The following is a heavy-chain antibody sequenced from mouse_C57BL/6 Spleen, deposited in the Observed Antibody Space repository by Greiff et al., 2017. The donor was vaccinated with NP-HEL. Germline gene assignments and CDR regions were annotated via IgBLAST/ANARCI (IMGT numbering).Heavy chain of an antibody. J-gene: IGHJ4*01. V-gene: IGHV1-69*01. Sequence: QVQLQQPGAELVMPGASVKLSCKASGYTFTSYWMHWVKQRPGQGLEWIGEIDPSDSYTNYNQKFKGKSTLTVDKSSSTAYMQLSSLTSEDSAVYYCARCYDYDYAMDYWGQGTSVTVSS. CDR3: ARCYDYDYAMDY. D-gene: IGHD2-4*01. CDR2: IDPSDSYT. CDR1: GYTFTSYW.